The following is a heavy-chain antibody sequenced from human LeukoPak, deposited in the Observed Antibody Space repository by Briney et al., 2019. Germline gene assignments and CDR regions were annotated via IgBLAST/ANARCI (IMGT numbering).Heavy chain of an antibody. CDR1: GFTFSSYA. J-gene: IGHJ4*02. CDR2: ISYDGSNK. Sequence: GGSLRLSCAASGFTFSSYAMHWVRQAPGKGLEWVAGISYDGSNKYYADSVKGRFTISRDNSKNTIYLEMNSLRAEDTAVYYCARDSVRSGIRSGSFDYWGQGTLVTVSS. CDR3: ARDSVRSGIRSGSFDY. V-gene: IGHV3-30*14. D-gene: IGHD3-10*01.